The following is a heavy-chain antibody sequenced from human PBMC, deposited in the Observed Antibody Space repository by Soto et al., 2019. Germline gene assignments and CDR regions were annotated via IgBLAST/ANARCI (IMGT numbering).Heavy chain of an antibody. V-gene: IGHV3-48*01. CDR3: ARKVNWSLGMDV. D-gene: IGHD1-1*01. Sequence: EVQLVESGRGLVQPGGSLRLSCAASGFTFSSYSMNWVRQAPGKGLEWVSYISSSSSTIYYADSVKGRFTISRDNAKTSLYLQMNSLGAEDTAVYYCARKVNWSLGMDVWGQGTTVTVSS. CDR1: GFTFSSYS. J-gene: IGHJ6*02. CDR2: ISSSSSTI.